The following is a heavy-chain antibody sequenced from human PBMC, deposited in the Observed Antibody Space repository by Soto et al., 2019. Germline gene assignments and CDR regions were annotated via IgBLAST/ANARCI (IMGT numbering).Heavy chain of an antibody. D-gene: IGHD6-13*01. CDR1: GGTFSSYT. V-gene: IGHV1-69*02. CDR3: ARGIAAAGTSGAFDI. CDR2: IIPILGIA. Sequence: QVQLVQSGAEVKKPGSSVKVSCKASGGTFSSYTISWVRQAPGQGLEWMGRIIPILGIANYAQKFQGRVTIXXDXAXXTAYMELSSLRSEDTAVYYCARGIAAAGTSGAFDIWGQGTMVTVSS. J-gene: IGHJ3*02.